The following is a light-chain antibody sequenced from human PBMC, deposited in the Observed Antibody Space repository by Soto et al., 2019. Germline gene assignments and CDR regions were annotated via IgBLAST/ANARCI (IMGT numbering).Light chain of an antibody. Sequence: EIVMTQSPATLSVSPGERATLSCRASQSVSSNLAWYQQKPGQAPRLLIYGASTRATGIPARFSGSGSGTDFTLTISSLEPEDFAVYYCQQHSGWPRTFGQGTKVDIK. V-gene: IGKV3-15*01. CDR3: QQHSGWPRT. J-gene: IGKJ1*01. CDR1: QSVSSN. CDR2: GAS.